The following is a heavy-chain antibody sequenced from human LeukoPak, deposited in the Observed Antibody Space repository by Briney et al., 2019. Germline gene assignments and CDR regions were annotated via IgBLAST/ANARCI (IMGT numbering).Heavy chain of an antibody. Sequence: ASVKVSCKASGGTFSSYAISWVRQAPGQGLEWRGGIIPIFGTANYAQKLQGRVTITTDESTSTAYMELSSLRSEDTAVYYCARYGGDYYDSSGYTANDAFDIWGQGTMVTVSS. CDR2: IIPIFGTA. CDR1: GGTFSSYA. D-gene: IGHD3-22*01. V-gene: IGHV1-69*05. CDR3: ARYGGDYYDSSGYTANDAFDI. J-gene: IGHJ3*02.